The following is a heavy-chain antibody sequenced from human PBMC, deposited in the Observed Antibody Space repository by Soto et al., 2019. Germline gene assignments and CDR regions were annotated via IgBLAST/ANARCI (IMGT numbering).Heavy chain of an antibody. V-gene: IGHV1-18*01. D-gene: IGHD3-16*02. CDR3: ARDKGAMITFGGVIADYYYYGMDV. Sequence: APVKVSCKASGYTFTSYGISWVRQAPGQGLEWMGWISAYNGNTNYAQKLQGRVTMTTDTSTSTAYMELRSLRSDDTAVYYCARDKGAMITFGGVIADYYYYGMDVWGQGTTVTVSS. CDR2: ISAYNGNT. J-gene: IGHJ6*02. CDR1: GYTFTSYG.